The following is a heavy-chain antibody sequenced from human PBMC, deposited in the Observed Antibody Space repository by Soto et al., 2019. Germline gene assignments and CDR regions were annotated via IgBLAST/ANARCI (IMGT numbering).Heavy chain of an antibody. CDR1: GFTFSSYA. Sequence: QVQLVESGGGVVQPGRSLRLSCAASGFTFSSYAMHWVRQAPGKGLEWVAVISYDGSNKYYADSVKGRFTISRDNSKNTLYLQMNSLRAEDTAVYYCAIGAAGVYYYYYGMDVWGQGTTVTVSS. CDR3: AIGAAGVYYYYYGMDV. CDR2: ISYDGSNK. D-gene: IGHD6-13*01. J-gene: IGHJ6*02. V-gene: IGHV3-30-3*01.